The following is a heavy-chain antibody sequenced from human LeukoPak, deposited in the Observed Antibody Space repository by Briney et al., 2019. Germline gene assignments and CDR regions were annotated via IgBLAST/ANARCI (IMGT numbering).Heavy chain of an antibody. CDR2: IYHSGST. D-gene: IGHD6-13*01. V-gene: IGHV4-4*02. Sequence: PSETLSLTCSVSGGSISGSNCWSWFRQPPGKGLEGMGEIYHSGSTNYNPSLKSRVTISVDKSKNQFSLKLSSVTAADTAVYYCARVEKYTSSGPTDPWGQGTLVTVSS. J-gene: IGHJ5*02. CDR1: GGSISGSNC. CDR3: ARVEKYTSSGPTDP.